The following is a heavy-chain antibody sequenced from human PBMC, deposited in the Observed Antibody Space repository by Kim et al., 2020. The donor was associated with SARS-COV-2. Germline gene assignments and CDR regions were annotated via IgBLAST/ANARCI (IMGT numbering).Heavy chain of an antibody. Sequence: DSVKGRFTSSRDNSKNTLYLQRNSLRAEDTAVYYCARDTSYYYDSSGFDYWGQGTLVTVSS. D-gene: IGHD3-22*01. V-gene: IGHV3-30*07. CDR3: ARDTSYYYDSSGFDY. J-gene: IGHJ4*02.